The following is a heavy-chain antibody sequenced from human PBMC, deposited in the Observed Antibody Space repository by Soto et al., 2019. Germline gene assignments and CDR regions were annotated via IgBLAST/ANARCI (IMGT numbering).Heavy chain of an antibody. D-gene: IGHD6-13*01. J-gene: IGHJ5*02. V-gene: IGHV1-2*04. CDR1: GYTFTGYY. Sequence: ASVKVSCKASGYTFTGYYMHWVRQAPGQGLEWMGWINPNSGGTNYAQKFQGWVTMTRDTSISTAYMELSRLRSDDTAVYYCARDRGYSSSWYWFDPWGPGTLVTVSS. CDR2: INPNSGGT. CDR3: ARDRGYSSSWYWFDP.